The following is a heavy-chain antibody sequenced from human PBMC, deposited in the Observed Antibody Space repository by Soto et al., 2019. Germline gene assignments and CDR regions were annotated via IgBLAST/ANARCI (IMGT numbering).Heavy chain of an antibody. CDR1: VFTFCYYA. J-gene: IGHJ6*02. CDR3: AKVTLPVTDYHYGMDV. D-gene: IGHD4-17*01. Sequence: GALRVSCASSVFTFCYYAIKWVRQGPGKGLEWVSTISGSGYTTYYADSVKGRFTLSRDNSENTLSLQMSSLRVEDTAVYYCAKVTLPVTDYHYGMDVWGQGTTVTVSS. CDR2: ISGSGYTT. V-gene: IGHV3-23*01.